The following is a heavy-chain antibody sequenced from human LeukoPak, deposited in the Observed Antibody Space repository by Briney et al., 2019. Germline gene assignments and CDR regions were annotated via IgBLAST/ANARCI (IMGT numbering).Heavy chain of an antibody. CDR2: INHSGST. D-gene: IGHD3-16*01. CDR1: GGSFSGYY. V-gene: IGHV4-34*01. Sequence: SETLSLTCAVHGGSFSGYYWSWIRQPPGKGLEWIGEINHSGSTNYNPSLKSRVTISVDTSKNQFSLKLSSVTAADTAVYYCARGGGLYVWGAKYGMDVWGQGTTVTVSS. CDR3: ARGGGLYVWGAKYGMDV. J-gene: IGHJ6*02.